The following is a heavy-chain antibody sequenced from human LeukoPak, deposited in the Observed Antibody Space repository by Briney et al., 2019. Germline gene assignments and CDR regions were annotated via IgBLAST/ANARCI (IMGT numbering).Heavy chain of an antibody. Sequence: GGSLRLSCAASGLTFSSYGMSWVRQAPGRGLEWISAISGDDGSTYHVDSVKGRFTISRDNSKNTLYLQMNSLRAEDTALYYCAKDISSGYYFDYWGQGALVTVSS. D-gene: IGHD3-22*01. CDR3: AKDISSGYYFDY. J-gene: IGHJ4*02. V-gene: IGHV3-23*01. CDR1: GLTFSSYG. CDR2: ISGDDGST.